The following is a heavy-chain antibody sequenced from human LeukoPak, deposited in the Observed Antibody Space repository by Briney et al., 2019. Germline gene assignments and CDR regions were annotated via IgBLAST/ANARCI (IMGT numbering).Heavy chain of an antibody. J-gene: IGHJ3*02. CDR3: TSFYGDYSSDAFDI. Sequence: PGGSPKLSCAASGFTFSGSAMHWVRQASGKGLEWVGRIRSKANSYATAYAASVKGRFTIPRDDSKNTAYLQMNSLKTEDTAVYYCTSFYGDYSSDAFDIWGQGTMVTVSS. V-gene: IGHV3-73*01. D-gene: IGHD4-17*01. CDR2: IRSKANSYAT. CDR1: GFTFSGSA.